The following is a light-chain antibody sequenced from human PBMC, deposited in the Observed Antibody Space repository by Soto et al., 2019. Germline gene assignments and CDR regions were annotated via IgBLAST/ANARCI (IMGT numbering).Light chain of an antibody. CDR2: STN. J-gene: IGLJ3*02. V-gene: IGLV1-44*01. Sequence: QSVLTQPPSASGTPGQRVTISCSGSSSNIGRDTVNWYQHLPGTAPKLLIYSTNQRPSGVPDRFSGSKSGTSASLAISGLQSEDEADYYCATWDGSLNGWVFGGGTTLTVL. CDR1: SSNIGRDT. CDR3: ATWDGSLNGWV.